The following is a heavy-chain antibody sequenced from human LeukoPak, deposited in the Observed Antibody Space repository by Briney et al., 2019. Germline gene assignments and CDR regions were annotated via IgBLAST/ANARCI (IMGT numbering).Heavy chain of an antibody. V-gene: IGHV4-38-2*02. CDR3: VTLLRPVGDY. CDR2: IYHSGST. J-gene: IGHJ4*02. D-gene: IGHD1-26*01. Sequence: SETLSLTCTVSGYSISSGYYWGWIRPPPGKGLEWIGSIYHSGSTYYNPSLKSRVTISVDTSKNQFSLKLSSVTAADTAVYYCVTLLRPVGDYWGQGTLVTVSS. CDR1: GYSISSGYY.